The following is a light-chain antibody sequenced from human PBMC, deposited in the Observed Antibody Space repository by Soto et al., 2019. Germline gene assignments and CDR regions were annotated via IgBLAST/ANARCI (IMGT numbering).Light chain of an antibody. CDR3: AVWDDSLSGREV. Sequence: QSVLTQPPSASGTPGQRVTISCSGSSSNIGSNYVYWYQQVPGTTPKLLIYKNNQWPSGVPERFSGSKSGTSASLAISGLRSEDEADYYCAVWDDSLSGREVFGGGTKLTVL. CDR1: SSNIGSNY. CDR2: KNN. J-gene: IGLJ2*01. V-gene: IGLV1-47*01.